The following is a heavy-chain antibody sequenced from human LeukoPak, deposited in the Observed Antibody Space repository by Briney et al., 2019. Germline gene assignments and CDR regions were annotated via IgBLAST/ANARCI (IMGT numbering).Heavy chain of an antibody. Sequence: LPGRSLRLSCAASGFTFSSYGMHWVRQAPGKGLEWVAVIYSGGSTYYADSVKGRFTISRDNSKNTLYLQMNSLRAEDTAVYYFAYLAVVTFYYFDYWGQGTLVTVSS. CDR1: GFTFSSYG. CDR2: IYSGGST. CDR3: AYLAVVTFYYFDY. V-gene: IGHV3-NL1*01. D-gene: IGHD4-23*01. J-gene: IGHJ4*02.